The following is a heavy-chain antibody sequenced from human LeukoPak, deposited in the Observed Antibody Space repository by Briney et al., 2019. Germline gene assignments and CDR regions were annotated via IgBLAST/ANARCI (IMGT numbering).Heavy chain of an antibody. CDR2: IYHSGST. Sequence: PSETLPLTCAVYGGSFSGYYWSWIRQPPGKGLEWIGEIYHSGSTNYNPSLKSRVTISVDASKNQFSLKLSSVTAADTAVYYCARDYYYGMDVWGKGTTVTVSS. V-gene: IGHV4-34*01. J-gene: IGHJ6*04. CDR1: GGSFSGYY. CDR3: ARDYYYGMDV.